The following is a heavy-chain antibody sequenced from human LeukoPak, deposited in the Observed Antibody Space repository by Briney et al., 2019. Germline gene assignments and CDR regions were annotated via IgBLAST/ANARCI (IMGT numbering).Heavy chain of an antibody. D-gene: IGHD4-17*01. V-gene: IGHV4-61*02. CDR1: GGSISSGSYY. J-gene: IGHJ4*02. CDR3: ARAYDYGKVFDY. CDR2: IYTSGST. Sequence: SQTLSLTCTVSGGSISSGSYYWSWIRQPAGKGLEWIGRIYTSGSTNYNPSLKSRVTISVDTSKNQFSLKLSSVTAADTAVYYCARAYDYGKVFDYWGQGTLVTVSS.